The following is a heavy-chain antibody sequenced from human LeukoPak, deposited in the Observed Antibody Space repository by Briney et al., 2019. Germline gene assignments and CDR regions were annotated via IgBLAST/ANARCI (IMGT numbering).Heavy chain of an antibody. J-gene: IGHJ4*02. CDR1: GFTFSSYA. CDR2: ISGSGGST. D-gene: IGHD5-24*01. Sequence: QTGGSLRLSCAASGFTFSSYAMSWVRQAPGKGLEWVSAISGSGGSTYYADSVKGRFTISRDNSKNTLYLQMNSLRAEDAAVYYCAKDLWSVATMAGGGYFDYWGQGTLVTVSS. CDR3: AKDLWSVATMAGGGYFDY. V-gene: IGHV3-23*01.